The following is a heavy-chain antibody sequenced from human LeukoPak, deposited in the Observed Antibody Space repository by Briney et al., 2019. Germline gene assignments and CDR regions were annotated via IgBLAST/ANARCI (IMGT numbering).Heavy chain of an antibody. CDR1: GFTFSSYW. CDR2: ISSSGSTI. J-gene: IGHJ6*02. V-gene: IGHV3-11*01. CDR3: AGLYYYGMDV. Sequence: GGSLRLSCAASGFTFSSYWMSWIRQAPGKGLEWVSYISSSGSTIYYADSVKGRFTISRDNAKNSLYLQMNSLRAEDTAVYYCAGLYYYGMDVWGQGTTVTVSS.